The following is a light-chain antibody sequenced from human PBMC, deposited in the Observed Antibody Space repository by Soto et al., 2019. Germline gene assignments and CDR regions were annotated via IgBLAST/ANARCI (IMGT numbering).Light chain of an antibody. Sequence: DSVMPQSTASLAVSLGERATINCKSSQSVLYSSNNKNYLAWYQQKPGQPPNLLIYWASTRESGVPDRFSGSGSGTDFTLTISSLQAEDVAVYYCQHYYSIPWTFGQGTKVDIK. CDR1: QSVLYSSNNKNY. CDR2: WAS. CDR3: QHYYSIPWT. V-gene: IGKV4-1*01. J-gene: IGKJ1*01.